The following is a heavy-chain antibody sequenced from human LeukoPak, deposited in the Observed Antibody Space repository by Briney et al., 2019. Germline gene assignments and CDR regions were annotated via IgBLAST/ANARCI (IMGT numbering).Heavy chain of an antibody. Sequence: SETLSLTCSVSGGSISNYYWSWIRQPPGKGLEWIGYVYNSGSTHYNPSLKSRVTISVDTSKNQFSLKLSSVTAADTAVYYCARCRDDYVFDYWGQGTLVTVSS. CDR2: VYNSGST. CDR1: GGSISNYY. D-gene: IGHD5-24*01. J-gene: IGHJ4*02. V-gene: IGHV4-59*08. CDR3: ARCRDDYVFDY.